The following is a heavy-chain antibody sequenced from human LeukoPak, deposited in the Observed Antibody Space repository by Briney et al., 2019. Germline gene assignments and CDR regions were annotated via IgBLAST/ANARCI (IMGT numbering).Heavy chain of an antibody. D-gene: IGHD3-22*01. CDR1: GFTFSSYA. CDR3: ARDATPYYYDSSGYYGAQYDY. J-gene: IGHJ4*02. V-gene: IGHV3-30-3*01. CDR2: ISYDGSNK. Sequence: GRSLRLSCAASGFTFSSYAMHWVRQAPGKGLEWVAVISYDGSNKYYADSVKGRFTISRDNSKNTLYLQMNSLRAEDTAVYYCARDATPYYYDSSGYYGAQYDYWGQGTLVTVSS.